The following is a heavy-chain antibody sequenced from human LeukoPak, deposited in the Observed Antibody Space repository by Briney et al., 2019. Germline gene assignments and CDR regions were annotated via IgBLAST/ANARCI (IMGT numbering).Heavy chain of an antibody. D-gene: IGHD7-27*01. CDR3: ARVWGNDAFDI. V-gene: IGHV4-61*02. Sequence: SETLSLTCTVSDGSISSGSYYWSWIRQPAGKGLEWIGRIYTSGSTNYNPSLKSRVTISVDTSKNQFSLKLSSVTAADTAVYYCARVWGNDAFDIWGQGTMVTVSS. CDR2: IYTSGST. CDR1: DGSISSGSYY. J-gene: IGHJ3*02.